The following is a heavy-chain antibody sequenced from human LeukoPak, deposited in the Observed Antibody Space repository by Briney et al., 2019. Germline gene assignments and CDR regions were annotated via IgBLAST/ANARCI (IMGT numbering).Heavy chain of an antibody. Sequence: SETLSLTCTVSGGSISSSSYYWTWIRQPPGKGLEWIGEINDSGSTNHNPSLKSRVTISVDTSKNQFSLKLNSVTAADTAVYYCAGSFDWSSNYYLAYWGQGTLVTVSS. V-gene: IGHV4-39*07. J-gene: IGHJ4*02. D-gene: IGHD3-3*01. CDR2: INDSGST. CDR3: AGSFDWSSNYYLAY. CDR1: GGSISSSSYY.